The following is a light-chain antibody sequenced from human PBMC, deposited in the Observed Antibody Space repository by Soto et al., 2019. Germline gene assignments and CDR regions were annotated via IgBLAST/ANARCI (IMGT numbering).Light chain of an antibody. Sequence: IVLTQSPGTLSLSPGERATLSCRASQSVSGNYLVWYQQKRGQAPRLLIYGASNRATGIPDRFSGSGSGTDFTLTLSRLEPEDFAMYYCQQYGGSPRTFGQGTKVEIK. CDR2: GAS. V-gene: IGKV3-20*01. CDR3: QQYGGSPRT. J-gene: IGKJ1*01. CDR1: QSVSGNY.